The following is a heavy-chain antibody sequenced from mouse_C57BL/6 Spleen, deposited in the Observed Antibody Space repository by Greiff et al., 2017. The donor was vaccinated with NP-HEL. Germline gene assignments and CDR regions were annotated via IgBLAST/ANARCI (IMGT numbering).Heavy chain of an antibody. CDR2: INPNNGGT. V-gene: IGHV1-18*01. J-gene: IGHJ3*01. CDR1: GYTFTDYN. CDR3: ARSSYYGSSYRAWFAY. Sequence: EVQLQQSGPELVKPGASVKIPCKASGYTFTDYNMDWVKQSHGKSLEWIGDINPNNGGTIYNQKFKGKATLTVDKSSSTAYMELRSLTSEDTAVYYFARSSYYGSSYRAWFAYWGQGTLVTVSA. D-gene: IGHD1-1*01.